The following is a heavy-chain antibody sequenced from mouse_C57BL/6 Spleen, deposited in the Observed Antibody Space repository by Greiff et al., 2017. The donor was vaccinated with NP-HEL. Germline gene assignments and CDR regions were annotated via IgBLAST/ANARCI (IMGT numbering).Heavy chain of an antibody. CDR3: ARRGDYYGSGSGAWFAY. CDR2: INPSSGYT. Sequence: VQLQQSGAELARPGASVKMSCKASGYTFTSYTMHWVKQRPGQGLEWIGYINPSSGYTKYNQKFKDKATLTADKSSSTAYMQLSSLTSEDSAVYYCARRGDYYGSGSGAWFAYWGQGTLVTVSA. V-gene: IGHV1-4*01. J-gene: IGHJ3*01. CDR1: GYTFTSYT. D-gene: IGHD1-1*01.